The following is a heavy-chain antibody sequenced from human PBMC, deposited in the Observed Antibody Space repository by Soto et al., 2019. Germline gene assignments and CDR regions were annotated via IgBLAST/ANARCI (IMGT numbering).Heavy chain of an antibody. V-gene: IGHV3-30-3*01. J-gene: IGHJ4*02. CDR3: ARVYSYDYIWGSYRPTYFDY. CDR1: GFTFSSYP. CDR2: ISYDGSNK. D-gene: IGHD3-16*02. Sequence: PGGSLRLSCAASGFTFSSYPMHWVRPAPGKGLEWVAVISYDGSNKYYADSVKGRFTMSRDNSKNTLYLQMNTLRSDDTAVYYCARVYSYDYIWGSYRPTYFDYWGQGTLVTVSS.